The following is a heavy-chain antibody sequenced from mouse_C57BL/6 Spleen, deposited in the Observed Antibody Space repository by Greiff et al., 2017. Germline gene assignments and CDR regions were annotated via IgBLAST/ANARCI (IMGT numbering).Heavy chain of an antibody. CDR2: IHPNSGST. Sequence: QVQLQQSGAELVKPGASVKLSCKASGYTFTSYWMHWVKQRPGQGLEWIGMIHPNSGSTNYNEKFKSKATLTVDKSSSTAYMQLSSLTSEDSAVYYCARGDSSGPAWFAYWGQGTLVTVSA. CDR1: GYTFTSYW. J-gene: IGHJ3*01. D-gene: IGHD3-2*02. V-gene: IGHV1-64*01. CDR3: ARGDSSGPAWFAY.